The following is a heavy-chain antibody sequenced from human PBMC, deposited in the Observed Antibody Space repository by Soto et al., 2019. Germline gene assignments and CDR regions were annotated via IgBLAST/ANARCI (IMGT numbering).Heavy chain of an antibody. V-gene: IGHV2-5*02. Sequence: QITLKESGPTLVKPTQTLTLTCTFSGFSLSTSGVGVGWIRQPPGKALDWLALIYWDDDKSYSPSLKSRLTXTXDTSKNQVVLTMTNMDPVDTATYYCARSGWYAKYDYWGQGTLVTVSS. D-gene: IGHD6-19*01. J-gene: IGHJ4*02. CDR1: GFSLSTSGVG. CDR2: IYWDDDK. CDR3: ARSGWYAKYDY.